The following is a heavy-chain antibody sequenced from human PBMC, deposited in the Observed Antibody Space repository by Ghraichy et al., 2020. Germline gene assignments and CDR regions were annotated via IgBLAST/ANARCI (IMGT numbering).Heavy chain of an antibody. Sequence: SQTLSLTCTVSGGSISSYYWSWIRQPPGKGLEWIGYIYTSGSTNYNPSLKSRVTISVDTSKNQFSLKLSSVTAADTAVYYCARTIAAAGTRYFQHWGQGTLVTVSS. CDR3: ARTIAAAGTRYFQH. D-gene: IGHD6-13*01. J-gene: IGHJ1*01. CDR2: IYTSGST. CDR1: GGSISSYY. V-gene: IGHV4-4*09.